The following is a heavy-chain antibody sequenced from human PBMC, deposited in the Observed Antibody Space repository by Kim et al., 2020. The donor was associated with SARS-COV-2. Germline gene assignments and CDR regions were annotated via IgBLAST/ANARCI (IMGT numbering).Heavy chain of an antibody. CDR3: GTESGDRYSGYDFTPIGYYYYGMDF. Sequence: SVKVSCKASGGTFSSYAISWVRQAPGQGLEWMGGIIPIFGTANYAQKFQGRVTITADESTSTAYMELSSLRSEDTAVYYCGTESGDRYSGYDFTPIGYYYYGMDFWGQGTTVTVSS. CDR2: IIPIFGTA. J-gene: IGHJ6*02. CDR1: GGTFSSYA. V-gene: IGHV1-69*13. D-gene: IGHD5-12*01.